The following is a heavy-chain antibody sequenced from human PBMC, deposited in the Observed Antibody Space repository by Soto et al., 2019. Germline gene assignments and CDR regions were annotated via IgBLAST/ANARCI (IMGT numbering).Heavy chain of an antibody. CDR1: AGSLSRDGYS. D-gene: IGHD2-2*01. Sequence: LSLTSAVSAGSLSRDGYSWSWIRQPPGKGLEWIGYIYHSGSTYYNPSLKSRVTISVDRSKNQFSLKLSSVTAADTAVYYCARVPDRWGQGTLVT. CDR2: IYHSGST. J-gene: IGHJ5*02. V-gene: IGHV4-30-2*01. CDR3: ARVPDR.